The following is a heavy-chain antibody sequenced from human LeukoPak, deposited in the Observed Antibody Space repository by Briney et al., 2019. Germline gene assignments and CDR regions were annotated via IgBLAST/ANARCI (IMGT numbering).Heavy chain of an antibody. CDR3: ARDNTVPHRPKHDY. CDR1: GFTFSSYA. D-gene: IGHD2-2*01. Sequence: GGSLRLSCAASGFTFSSYAMSWVRQAPGKGLEWVANIKQDGSEKYYVDSVKGRFTISRDNAKNSLYLQMNSLRAEDTAVYYCARDNTVPHRPKHDYWGQGTLVTVSS. J-gene: IGHJ4*02. V-gene: IGHV3-7*01. CDR2: IKQDGSEK.